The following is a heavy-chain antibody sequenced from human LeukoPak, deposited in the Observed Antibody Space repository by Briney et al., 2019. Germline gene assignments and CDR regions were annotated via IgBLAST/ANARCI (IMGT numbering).Heavy chain of an antibody. CDR1: GFTFSIYA. V-gene: IGHV3-23*01. Sequence: GGSLRLSCAASGFTFSIYAMSWVRQAPGKGLEWVSAISGSGGSTYYADSVKGRFTISRDNSKNTLYLQMNSLRAEDTAVYYCATAVLRYFDWSSYYFDYWGQGTLVTVSS. CDR2: ISGSGGST. D-gene: IGHD3-9*01. J-gene: IGHJ4*02. CDR3: ATAVLRYFDWSSYYFDY.